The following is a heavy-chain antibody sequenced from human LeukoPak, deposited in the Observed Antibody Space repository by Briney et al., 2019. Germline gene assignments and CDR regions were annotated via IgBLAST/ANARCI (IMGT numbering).Heavy chain of an antibody. Sequence: GRSLRLSCAASGFTFDDYAMHWVRQAPGKGLEWVSGISWNSGSVGYADSVKGRFTISRDNAKNYLYLQMNSLRAGDTALYYCAKTYYGSGSYWYHYMDVWGKGTTVTVSS. J-gene: IGHJ6*03. CDR1: GFTFDDYA. V-gene: IGHV3-9*01. D-gene: IGHD3-10*01. CDR2: ISWNSGSV. CDR3: AKTYYGSGSYWYHYMDV.